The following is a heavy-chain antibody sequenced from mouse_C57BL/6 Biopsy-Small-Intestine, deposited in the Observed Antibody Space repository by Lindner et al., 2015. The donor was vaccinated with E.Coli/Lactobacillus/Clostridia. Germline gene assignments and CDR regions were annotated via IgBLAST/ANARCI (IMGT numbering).Heavy chain of an antibody. D-gene: IGHD4-1*01. J-gene: IGHJ1*03. V-gene: IGHV1-15*01. CDR3: TVLTGTWYFDV. CDR1: GYIFTDYE. Sequence: VQLQESGAELVRPGASVTLSCKASGYIFTDYEMHWVKQTPVDGLEWIGAIDPETGGTAYNQKFKGKAILTADKSSSTAYMELRSLTSEDSAVYYCTVLTGTWYFDVWGTGTTVTVSS. CDR2: IDPETGGT.